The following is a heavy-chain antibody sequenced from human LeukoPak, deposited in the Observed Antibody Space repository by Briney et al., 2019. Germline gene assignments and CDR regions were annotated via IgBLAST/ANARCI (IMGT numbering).Heavy chain of an antibody. CDR2: ITGSSTYI. J-gene: IGHJ4*02. D-gene: IGHD6-13*01. V-gene: IGHV3-21*01. Sequence: ASVKVSCKASGYTFTSYYMHWVRQAPGKGLEWVSSITGSSTYIYYSDSLRGRFTISRDNAKNSVYLQMNSLRAEDTAVYYCARGGISSSWGYWGQGTLVTVSS. CDR3: ARGGISSSWGY. CDR1: GYTFTSYY.